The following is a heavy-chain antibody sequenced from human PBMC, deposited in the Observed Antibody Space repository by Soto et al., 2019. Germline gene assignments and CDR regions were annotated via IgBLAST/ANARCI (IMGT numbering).Heavy chain of an antibody. D-gene: IGHD5-12*01. CDR2: IYYSGST. V-gene: IGHV4-31*03. CDR1: GGSISSGGYY. J-gene: IGHJ3*02. Sequence: PSETLSLTCTVSGGSISSGGYYWSWIRQHPGKGLEWIGYIYYSGSTYYNQSLKSRVTISVDTSKNQFSLKLSSVTAADTAVYYCAREGYNSFGGHDAFDIWGQGTMVTVSS. CDR3: AREGYNSFGGHDAFDI.